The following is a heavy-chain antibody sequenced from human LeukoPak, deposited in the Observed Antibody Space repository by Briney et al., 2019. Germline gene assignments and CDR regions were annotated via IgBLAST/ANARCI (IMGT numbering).Heavy chain of an antibody. CDR2: ISYDGSNK. CDR3: ARDKTFIAARFGY. CDR1: GFTFSSYA. D-gene: IGHD6-6*01. J-gene: IGHJ4*02. V-gene: IGHV3-30-3*01. Sequence: GGSLRLSCAASGFTFSSYAMHWVRQAPGKGLEWVAVISYDGSNKYYADSVKGRFTISRDNSKNTLYLQMNSLRAEDTAVYYCARDKTFIAARFGYWGQGTLVTVSS.